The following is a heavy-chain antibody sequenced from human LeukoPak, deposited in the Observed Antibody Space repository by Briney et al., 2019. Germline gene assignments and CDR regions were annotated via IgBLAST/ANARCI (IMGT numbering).Heavy chain of an antibody. J-gene: IGHJ3*02. CDR3: ARALTTLGAFDI. CDR1: GFTFSSYW. Sequence: GGSLRLSCAASGFTFSSYWMHWVRQAPGKGLVWVSRINSDGSSTSYADSVKGRFTISRDNAKNTLYPQMNSLRAEDTAVYFCARALTTLGAFDIWGQGTIVTVSS. V-gene: IGHV3-74*01. D-gene: IGHD4/OR15-4a*01. CDR2: INSDGSST.